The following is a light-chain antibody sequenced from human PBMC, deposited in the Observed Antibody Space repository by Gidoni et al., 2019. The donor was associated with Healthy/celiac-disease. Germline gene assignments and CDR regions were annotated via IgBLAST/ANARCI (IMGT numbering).Light chain of an antibody. CDR3: QAWDSSTGV. CDR1: KLGDKY. CDR2: QAS. J-gene: IGLJ1*01. Sequence: YELTQPPSASVSPGQTASITCSGDKLGDKYACWYQQKPGQSPVLVIYQASKRPSGIPERFSGSNSGNTSTLTISGTQAMDEADYYCQAWDSSTGVFGTGTKVTVL. V-gene: IGLV3-1*01.